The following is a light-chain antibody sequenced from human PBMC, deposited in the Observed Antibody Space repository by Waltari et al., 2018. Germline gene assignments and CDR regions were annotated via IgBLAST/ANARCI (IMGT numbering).Light chain of an antibody. CDR1: QSVGVD. V-gene: IGKV3D-15*01. CDR3: QQYNKWPPYT. Sequence: EIVMTQSPATLPVSPGERAPLSCRASQSVGVDLAWYQQKPGQAPRLLIYGASNRATGIPARFSGSGSGTEFTLTINSLQSEDFASYYCQQYNKWPPYTFGQGTKLESK. J-gene: IGKJ2*01. CDR2: GAS.